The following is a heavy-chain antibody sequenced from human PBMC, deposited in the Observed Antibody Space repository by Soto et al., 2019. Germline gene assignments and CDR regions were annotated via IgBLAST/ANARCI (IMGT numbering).Heavy chain of an antibody. CDR2: ISSNGGST. Sequence: EVQLVESGGGLVQPGGSLRLSCAASGFTFSSYAMHWVRQAPGKGLEYVSAISSNGGSTYYANSVKGRFTISRDNSKNTLYLQMGSLRAEDMAVYYCARVAGTTPYYYYYYMDVWGKGTTVTVSS. V-gene: IGHV3-64*01. J-gene: IGHJ6*03. CDR1: GFTFSSYA. CDR3: ARVAGTTPYYYYYYMDV. D-gene: IGHD1-7*01.